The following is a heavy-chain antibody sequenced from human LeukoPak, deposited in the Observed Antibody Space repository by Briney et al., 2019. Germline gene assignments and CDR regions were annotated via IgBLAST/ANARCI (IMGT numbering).Heavy chain of an antibody. CDR1: GFTFSSYS. D-gene: IGHD2-2*01. V-gene: IGHV3-21*01. CDR3: TRVSPVVNIVITPAAMGESDY. J-gene: IGHJ4*02. CDR2: ISTSSTYM. Sequence: PGGSLRLSCAASGFTFSSYSMNWVRQAPGKGLEWVSSISTSSTYMYHADSVKGRFTISRDDAKNSLYLQMNSLRAEDTAVYYCTRVSPVVNIVITPAAMGESDYWGQGTLVTVSS.